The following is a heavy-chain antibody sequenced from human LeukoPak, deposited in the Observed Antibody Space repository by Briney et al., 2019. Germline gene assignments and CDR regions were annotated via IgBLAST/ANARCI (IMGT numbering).Heavy chain of an antibody. CDR3: ARHGFTNYDILTGYYTLPWWFDP. J-gene: IGHJ5*02. CDR1: GGSISSYY. Sequence: PSETLSLTCTVSGGSISSYYWSWIRQPPGKGLEWIGYIYYSGSTNYNPSLKSRVTISVDTSKNQFSLKLSTVTDADTAVYYCARHGFTNYDILTGYYTLPWWFDPWGQGTLVTVSS. CDR2: IYYSGST. V-gene: IGHV4-59*08. D-gene: IGHD3-9*01.